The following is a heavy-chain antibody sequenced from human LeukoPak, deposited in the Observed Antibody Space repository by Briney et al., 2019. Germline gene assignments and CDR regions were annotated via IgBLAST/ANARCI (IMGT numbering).Heavy chain of an antibody. J-gene: IGHJ4*02. D-gene: IGHD1-26*01. V-gene: IGHV1-46*01. CDR3: ARVSTVGARYFDY. CDR2: INPSGGST. Sequence: GGSLRLSCAASGFTFSSYAMHWVRQAPGQGLEWMGIINPSGGSTSYAQKFQGRVTMTRDTSTSTVYMELSSLRSEDTAVYYCARVSTVGARYFDYWGQGTLVTVSS. CDR1: GFTFSSYA.